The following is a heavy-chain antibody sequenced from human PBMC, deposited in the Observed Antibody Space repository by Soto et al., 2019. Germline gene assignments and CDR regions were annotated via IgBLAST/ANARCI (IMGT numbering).Heavy chain of an antibody. CDR2: IYYSGST. V-gene: IGHV4-59*01. Sequence: QVQLQESGPGLVKPSETLSLTCTVSGGSISSYYWSWIRQPPGKGLEWIGYIYYSGSTNYNPSLKSRVTISVDTSKNQFFLKLSSVTAADTAVYYCAREFFAYSSGWDAFDIWGQGTMVTVSS. CDR1: GGSISSYY. J-gene: IGHJ3*02. D-gene: IGHD6-19*01. CDR3: AREFFAYSSGWDAFDI.